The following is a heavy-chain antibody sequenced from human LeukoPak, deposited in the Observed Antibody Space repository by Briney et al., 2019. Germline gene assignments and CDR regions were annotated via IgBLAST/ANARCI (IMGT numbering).Heavy chain of an antibody. J-gene: IGHJ4*02. CDR1: GGFISGHY. V-gene: IGHV4-59*08. D-gene: IGHD1-26*01. Sequence: ETLSLTYTVSGGFISGHYWSWIPQPPENGLEWIGNIYDSGSTSYNPSLRSRVTIPVDTSKNQLSLKLNSVTAADTAVYYCTRHKIGGSQPLEYWGQGDLLTVSS. CDR3: TRHKIGGSQPLEY. CDR2: IYDSGST.